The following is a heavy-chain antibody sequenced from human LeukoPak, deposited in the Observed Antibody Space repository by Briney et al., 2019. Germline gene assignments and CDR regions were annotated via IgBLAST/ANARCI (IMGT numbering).Heavy chain of an antibody. V-gene: IGHV3-48*04. J-gene: IGHJ3*02. CDR1: GFTFSSHD. Sequence: GGSLRLSCAASGFTFSSHDMNWVRQAPGKGLEWVSFISSRSSTIYYADSVKGRFTISRDNAKNSLYLQMNSLRTEDTAVYYCASHTGAAAAFRPFHIWGQGTMVTVSS. CDR2: ISSRSSTI. CDR3: ASHTGAAAAFRPFHI. D-gene: IGHD2-2*01.